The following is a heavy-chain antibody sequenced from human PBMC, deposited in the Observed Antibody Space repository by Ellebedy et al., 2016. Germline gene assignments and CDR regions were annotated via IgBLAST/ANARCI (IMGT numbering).Heavy chain of an antibody. CDR1: GYTFTSYD. V-gene: IGHV1-8*01. CDR3: ARDKGDTAMVTAYYGMDV. D-gene: IGHD5-18*01. CDR2: MNPNSGNT. J-gene: IGHJ6*02. Sequence: ASVKVSCXASGYTFTSYDINWVRQATGQGLEWMGWMNPNSGNTGYAQKFQGRVTMTRNTSISTAYMELSSLRSEDTAVYYCARDKGDTAMVTAYYGMDVWGQGTTVTVSS.